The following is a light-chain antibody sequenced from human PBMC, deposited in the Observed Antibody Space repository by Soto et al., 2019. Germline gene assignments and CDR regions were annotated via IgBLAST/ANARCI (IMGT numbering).Light chain of an antibody. CDR2: GAS. CDR1: QSVSSN. CDR3: QQYKNWPPWA. J-gene: IGKJ1*01. Sequence: EIVLTQSPATLSLSPGERATLSCRASQSVSSNLAWYQPKPGQAPRLLIYGASTRATGIPARFSGSGSGTEFTPTISSLQSEDFAVYYCQQYKNWPPWAFGQGTKVDIK. V-gene: IGKV3-15*01.